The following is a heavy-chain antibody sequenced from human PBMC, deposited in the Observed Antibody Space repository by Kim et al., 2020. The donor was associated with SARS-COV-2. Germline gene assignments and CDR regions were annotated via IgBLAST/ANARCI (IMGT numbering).Heavy chain of an antibody. J-gene: IGHJ6*02. Sequence: SLKSRVTISVDTSKNQFSLKLSSVTAADTAVYYCARNWEVEDYYYGMDVWGQGTTVTVSS. D-gene: IGHD1-26*01. CDR3: ARNWEVEDYYYGMDV. V-gene: IGHV4-4*09.